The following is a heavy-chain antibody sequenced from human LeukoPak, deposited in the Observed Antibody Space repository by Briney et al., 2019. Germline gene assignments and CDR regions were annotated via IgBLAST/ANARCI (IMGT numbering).Heavy chain of an antibody. Sequence: PGGSLRLSCAASGFTFSSYWMSWVRQAPGKGLEWVANIKQDGSEKYYVDSVKGRFTISRDNAKNSLYLQMNSLRAEDTAVYYCARGGHCSTTSCSNYDGMDVWGQGTTLTVSS. CDR3: ARGGHCSTTSCSNYDGMDV. D-gene: IGHD2-2*01. CDR2: IKQDGSEK. CDR1: GFTFSSYW. V-gene: IGHV3-7*01. J-gene: IGHJ6*02.